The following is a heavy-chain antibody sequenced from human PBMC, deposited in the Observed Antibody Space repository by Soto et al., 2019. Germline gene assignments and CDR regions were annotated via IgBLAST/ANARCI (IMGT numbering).Heavy chain of an antibody. CDR3: ARHGSY. CDR1: GVSISSSSYY. J-gene: IGHJ4*02. CDR2: TYYGGSS. V-gene: IGHV4-39*01. Sequence: QLQLQESGPGLVKPSETLSLTCTVSGVSISSSSYYWGWFRQPPGKGLEWIGTTYYGGSSYSNPSLKSRVTISLDTSKNQFSLTLTSVTAAATAVYYCARHGSYWGQGTLVTVSS.